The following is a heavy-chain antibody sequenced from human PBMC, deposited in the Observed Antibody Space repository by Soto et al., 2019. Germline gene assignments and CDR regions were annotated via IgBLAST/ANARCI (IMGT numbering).Heavy chain of an antibody. Sequence: PSDTLSLTCAVSGYSISSGYYWGWIRQPPGKGLEWIGSIYHSGSTYYNPSLKSRVTISVDTSKNQFSLKLSSVTAADTAVYYCARGKLEAMDYWGQGTLVTVSS. CDR2: IYHSGST. CDR1: GYSISSGYY. D-gene: IGHD1-1*01. CDR3: ARGKLEAMDY. J-gene: IGHJ4*02. V-gene: IGHV4-38-2*01.